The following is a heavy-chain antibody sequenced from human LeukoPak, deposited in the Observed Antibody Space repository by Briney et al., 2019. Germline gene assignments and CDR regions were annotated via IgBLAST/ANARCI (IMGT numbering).Heavy chain of an antibody. D-gene: IGHD5-18*01. V-gene: IGHV3-74*01. J-gene: IGHJ4*02. CDR2: INGDGSNT. CDR1: GFIFSNYW. Sequence: GGSLRLSCAASGFIFSNYWMHWVRQAPGRGLVWVSRINGDGSNTIYADSVKGRFTISRDHDKNTLYLQMNSLTAEDTAVYYCARQYSYGHDYWGQGTLVTVSS. CDR3: ARQYSYGHDY.